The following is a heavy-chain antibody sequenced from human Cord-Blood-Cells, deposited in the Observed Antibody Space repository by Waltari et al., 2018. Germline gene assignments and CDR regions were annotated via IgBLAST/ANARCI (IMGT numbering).Heavy chain of an antibody. V-gene: IGHV4-59*11. D-gene: IGHD3-22*01. Sequence: QVQLQESGPGLVKPSETLSLTCTVSGGSISSHYWSWIRQTPWKGLEWIGYIYYSGSTNYNPSLKSRVTISVDTSKNQFSLKLSSVTAADTAVYYCARGSSYYYDSSGYYYFDYWGQGTLVTVSS. CDR2: IYYSGST. J-gene: IGHJ4*02. CDR3: ARGSSYYYDSSGYYYFDY. CDR1: GGSISSHY.